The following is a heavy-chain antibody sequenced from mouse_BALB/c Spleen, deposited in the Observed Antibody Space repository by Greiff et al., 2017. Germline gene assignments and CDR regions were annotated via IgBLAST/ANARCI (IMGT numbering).Heavy chain of an antibody. CDR1: GFSLTSYG. J-gene: IGHJ4*01. Sequence: QVQLQQSGPGLVQPSQSLSITCTVSGFSLTSYGVHWVRQSPGKGLEWLGVIWSGGSTDYNAAFISRLSISKDNSKSQVFFKMNSLQADDTAIYYCARPTGSTGDAMDYWGQGTSVTVSS. D-gene: IGHD1-1*01. CDR3: ARPTGSTGDAMDY. V-gene: IGHV2-4-1*01. CDR2: IWSGGST.